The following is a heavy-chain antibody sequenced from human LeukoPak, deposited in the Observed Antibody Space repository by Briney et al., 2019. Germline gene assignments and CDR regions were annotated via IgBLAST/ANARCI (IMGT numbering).Heavy chain of an antibody. V-gene: IGHV4-59*01. J-gene: IGHJ4*02. CDR3: AGYQRTGLSATGLDY. CDR1: GGSINYDY. CDR2: VFYSGST. D-gene: IGHD4-17*01. Sequence: PSETLSLTCTVSGGSINYDYWSWIRQPPGKGLEWIGYVFYSGSTNYSPSLRGRATMSVDTSKNQFSLRLSSLTASDTAVYYCAGYQRTGLSATGLDYWGQGILVTVSS.